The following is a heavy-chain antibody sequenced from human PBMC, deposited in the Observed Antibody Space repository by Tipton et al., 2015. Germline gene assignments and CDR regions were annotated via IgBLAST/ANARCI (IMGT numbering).Heavy chain of an antibody. Sequence: TLSLTCAVSGYSISSAFYWGWIRQPPGKGLEWIATIYHTGSTYYNPSLKSRVTISVDTSKSQFSLRLSSVTAADTAVYYCARHEDTIDYWGQGTLVTVSS. CDR3: ARHEDTIDY. V-gene: IGHV4-38-2*01. D-gene: IGHD3-10*01. J-gene: IGHJ4*02. CDR2: IYHTGST. CDR1: GYSISSAFY.